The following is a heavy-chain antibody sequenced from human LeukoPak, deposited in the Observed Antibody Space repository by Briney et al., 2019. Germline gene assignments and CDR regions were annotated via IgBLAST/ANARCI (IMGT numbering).Heavy chain of an antibody. CDR3: ARDNWKESYVDY. J-gene: IGHJ4*02. CDR2: IYHSGST. CDR1: GYSITSGYF. Sequence: PSETLSLTCSVSGYSITSGYFWGWVRQPPGKGLEWIGNIYHSGSTYYNPSLKSRVTISVDTSKNQFSLRLTSIIAADTAVYYCARDNWKESYVDYWGQGTLVTVSS. D-gene: IGHD1-20*01. V-gene: IGHV4-38-2*02.